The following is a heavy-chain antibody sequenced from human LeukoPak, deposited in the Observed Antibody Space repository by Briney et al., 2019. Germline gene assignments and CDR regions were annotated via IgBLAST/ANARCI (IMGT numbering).Heavy chain of an antibody. D-gene: IGHD3-16*02. CDR2: ISWNSGSI. Sequence: GGSLRLSCAASGFTFDDYAMHWVRQAPGKGLEWVSGISWNSGSIGYADSVKGRFTISRDNAKNSLYLQMNSLRAEDTALYYCAKERLRLGELSPFDYWGQGTLVTVSS. J-gene: IGHJ4*02. V-gene: IGHV3-9*01. CDR1: GFTFDDYA. CDR3: AKERLRLGELSPFDY.